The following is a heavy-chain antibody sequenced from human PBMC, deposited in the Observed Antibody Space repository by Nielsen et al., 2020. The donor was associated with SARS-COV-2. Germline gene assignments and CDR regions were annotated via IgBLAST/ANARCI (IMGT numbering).Heavy chain of an antibody. CDR1: GFTFGRYG. Sequence: GGSLRLSCAASGFTFGRYGMHWVRQAPGKGLEWLAVIWYDGSEIYYADSVNGRFTISRDTSKNTLYLQMNSLRVEDTAVYYCTRAPYSSGDFDFWGQGTLVTVSS. CDR2: IWYDGSEI. J-gene: IGHJ4*02. V-gene: IGHV3-33*01. D-gene: IGHD6-25*01. CDR3: TRAPYSSGDFDF.